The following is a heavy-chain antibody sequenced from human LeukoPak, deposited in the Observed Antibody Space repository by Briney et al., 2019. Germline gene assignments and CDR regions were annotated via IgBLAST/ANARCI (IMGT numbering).Heavy chain of an antibody. Sequence: GGSLRLSCAASGFTFSSYSMNWVRQAPGKGLEWVSYISSSSSTIYYADSVKGRFTISRDNAKNSLYLQMNSLRAEDTAVYYCARDQEAYYYDSSGYWGQGTLVTVSS. V-gene: IGHV3-48*01. CDR2: ISSSSSTI. J-gene: IGHJ4*02. CDR1: GFTFSSYS. CDR3: ARDQEAYYYDSSGY. D-gene: IGHD3-22*01.